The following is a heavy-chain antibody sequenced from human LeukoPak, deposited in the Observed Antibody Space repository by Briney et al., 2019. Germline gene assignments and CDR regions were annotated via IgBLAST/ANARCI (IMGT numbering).Heavy chain of an antibody. Sequence: PGGSLRLSCAASGFTFSSYWMSWVRQAPGKGLEWVANIKQDGSEKYYVDSVKGRFTISRDNAKNSLYLQMNSLRAEDTAVYYCAIELFDYTFDYWGQGTLVTVSS. J-gene: IGHJ4*02. D-gene: IGHD4-11*01. CDR2: IKQDGSEK. CDR3: AIELFDYTFDY. V-gene: IGHV3-7*01. CDR1: GFTFSSYW.